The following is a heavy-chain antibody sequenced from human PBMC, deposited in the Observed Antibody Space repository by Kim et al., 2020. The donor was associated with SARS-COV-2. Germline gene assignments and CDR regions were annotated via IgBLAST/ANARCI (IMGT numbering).Heavy chain of an antibody. J-gene: IGHJ4*02. V-gene: IGHV4-59*13. CDR2: IYYSGST. CDR1: GGSISSYY. CDR3: ARFRGAGHYYDSSGYYPFYFDY. Sequence: SETLSLTCTVSGGSISSYYWSWIRQPPGKGLEWIGYIYYSGSTNYNPSLKSRVTISVDTSKNQFSLKLSSVTAADTAVYYCARFRGAGHYYDSSGYYPFYFDYWGQGTLVTVSS. D-gene: IGHD3-22*01.